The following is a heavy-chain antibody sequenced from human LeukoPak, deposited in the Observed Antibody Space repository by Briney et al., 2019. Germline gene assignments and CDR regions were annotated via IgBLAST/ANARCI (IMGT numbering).Heavy chain of an antibody. CDR2: ISYDGSNK. CDR3: AKVAGIRTTAFDY. D-gene: IGHD1-14*01. V-gene: IGHV3-30*18. CDR1: GFTFSSYG. Sequence: PGRSLRLSCAASGFTFSSYGMHWVRQAPGKGLEWVAVISYDGSNKYYADSAKGRFTISRDNSKNTLYLQMNSLRAEDTAVYYCAKVAGIRTTAFDYWGQGTLVTVSS. J-gene: IGHJ4*02.